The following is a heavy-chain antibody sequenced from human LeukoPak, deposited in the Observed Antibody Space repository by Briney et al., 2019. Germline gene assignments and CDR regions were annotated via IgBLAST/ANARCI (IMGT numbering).Heavy chain of an antibody. CDR3: ARDLEGITMVRGVIIDDAFDI. CDR2: INPNSGGT. J-gene: IGHJ3*02. D-gene: IGHD3-10*01. Sequence: ASVKVSCKASGYTFTGYYMHWVRQAPGQGLEWMGWINPNSGGTNYAQKFQGRVTMTRDTSISTAYMELSRLRSDDTAVYYCARDLEGITMVRGVIIDDAFDIWGQGTMVTVSS. V-gene: IGHV1-2*02. CDR1: GYTFTGYY.